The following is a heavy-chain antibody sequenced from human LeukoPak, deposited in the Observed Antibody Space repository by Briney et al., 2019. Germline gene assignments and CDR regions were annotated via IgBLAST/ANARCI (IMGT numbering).Heavy chain of an antibody. V-gene: IGHV4-34*01. J-gene: IGHJ5*02. CDR1: GGSFSGYY. CDR3: ARQRGYCSGGSCYLFTSWFDP. CDR2: INHSGST. D-gene: IGHD2-15*01. Sequence: SETLPLTCAVYGGSFSGYYWSWIRQPPGKGLEWIGEINHSGSTNYNPSLKSRVTISVDTSKNQFSLKLSSVTAADTTVYYCARQRGYCSGGSCYLFTSWFDPWGQGTLVNVSS.